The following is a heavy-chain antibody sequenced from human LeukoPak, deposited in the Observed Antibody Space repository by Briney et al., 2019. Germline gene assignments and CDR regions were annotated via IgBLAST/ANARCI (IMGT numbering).Heavy chain of an antibody. CDR3: AKGRATTVPSDANY. CDR2: LYSGGDT. CDR1: GFTVSCNY. Sequence: GGSLRLTCAASGFTVSCNYMSWVRQAPGKGPEWVSVLYSGGDTYYADSVKGRFTISRDNSENTLFLQTTSLRAEDTAVYYCAKGRATTVPSDANYWGQGTLVTVSS. J-gene: IGHJ4*02. D-gene: IGHD4-17*01. V-gene: IGHV3-53*01.